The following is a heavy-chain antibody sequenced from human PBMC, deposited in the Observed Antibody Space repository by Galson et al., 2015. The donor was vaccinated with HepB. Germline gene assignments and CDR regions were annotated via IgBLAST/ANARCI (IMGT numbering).Heavy chain of an antibody. V-gene: IGHV3-23*01. CDR3: AKNWGNWFDTPHS. J-gene: IGHJ4*02. CDR2: ISRTDNRT. CDR1: ASSFSNY. D-gene: IGHD1-1*01. Sequence: SLRLSCAASASSFSNYMSWLRQAPEKGPEWVSAISRTDNRTFYQDSVKGRFTISRDNSKNTVYLQMDSLRAGDTAIYYCAKNWGNWFDTPHSWGQGTLVTVSS.